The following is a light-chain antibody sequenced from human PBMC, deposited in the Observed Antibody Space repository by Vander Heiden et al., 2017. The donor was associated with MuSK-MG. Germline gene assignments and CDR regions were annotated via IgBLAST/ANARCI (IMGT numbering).Light chain of an antibody. CDR1: QTISTY. CDR2: AAS. Sequence: DIQMTQSPSSLSASVGDRVTITCRASQTISTYLNWYQHKPGKAPKALIYAASSLHSGVPSRFSGSGSGTEFTLTISSLQPEDFATYFCQQRDSIPTFGGGTKVEIK. V-gene: IGKV1-39*01. CDR3: QQRDSIPT. J-gene: IGKJ4*01.